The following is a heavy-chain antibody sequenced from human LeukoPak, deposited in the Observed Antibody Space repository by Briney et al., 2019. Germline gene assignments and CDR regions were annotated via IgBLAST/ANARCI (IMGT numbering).Heavy chain of an antibody. V-gene: IGHV4-39*01. J-gene: IGHJ4*02. CDR3: ATWGAIFGVVRSYYFDY. D-gene: IGHD3-3*01. CDR1: GGSISRSSYS. Sequence: SETLSLTCTVSGGSISRSSYSWGWIRQPPGKGLEWNGSIYSSGSTYYNPSLKSRVTMSVDTSKNQFSLKLSSVTAADTAVYYCATWGAIFGVVRSYYFDYWGQGTLVTVSS. CDR2: IYSSGST.